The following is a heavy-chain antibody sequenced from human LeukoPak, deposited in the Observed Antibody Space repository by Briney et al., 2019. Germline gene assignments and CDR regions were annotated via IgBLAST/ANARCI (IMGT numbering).Heavy chain of an antibody. D-gene: IGHD6-6*01. CDR1: GYTFTSFD. J-gene: IGHJ4*01. Sequence: ASVKLSCTPSGYTFTSFDINWVRQAPGQGLEWMGYLNPNNGTTGYAQKFQGRVTLTRDTSRGTAYMEVNSLKSDDTAIYFCARAFYSSSSGGGNYFDYWGLGTLVTVSS. V-gene: IGHV1-8*01. CDR2: LNPNNGTT. CDR3: ARAFYSSSSGGGNYFDY.